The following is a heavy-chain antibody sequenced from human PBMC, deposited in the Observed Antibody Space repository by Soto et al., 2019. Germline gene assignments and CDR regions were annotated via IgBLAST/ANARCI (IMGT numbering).Heavy chain of an antibody. CDR2: INHSGST. Sequence: SETLSLTCAVYGGSFSGYCWSWIRQPPGKGLKWIGEINHSGSTNYNPSLKSRVTISVDTSKNQFSLKLSSVTAADTAVYYCARGPVLLWFNYYFDYWGQGTLVTVSS. CDR3: ARGPVLLWFNYYFDY. V-gene: IGHV4-34*01. J-gene: IGHJ4*02. D-gene: IGHD3-10*01. CDR1: GGSFSGYC.